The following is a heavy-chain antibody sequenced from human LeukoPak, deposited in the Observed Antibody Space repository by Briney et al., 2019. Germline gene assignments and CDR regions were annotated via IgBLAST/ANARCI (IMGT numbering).Heavy chain of an antibody. CDR2: ISGGGGST. V-gene: IGHV3-23*01. Sequence: PGGSLRLSCAASGFTFSSDAMSWVRQAPGKGLEWVSAISGGGGSTYYAVSVNGRFTISRDNSKNTLFLQMNSLRAEDTAVYFCAKDPEVLRWSFDYWGQGTLVTVSS. D-gene: IGHD4-23*01. CDR3: AKDPEVLRWSFDY. J-gene: IGHJ4*02. CDR1: GFTFSSDA.